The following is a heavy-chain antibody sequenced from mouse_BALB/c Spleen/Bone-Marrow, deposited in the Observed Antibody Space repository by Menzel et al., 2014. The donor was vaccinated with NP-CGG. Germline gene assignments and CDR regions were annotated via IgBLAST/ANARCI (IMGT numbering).Heavy chain of an antibody. D-gene: IGHD6-1*01. CDR3: TRLPH. J-gene: IGHJ4*01. CDR2: INPSNGGT. CDR1: GYTFTSYY. Sequence: QVQLKESGAELVEPGASVKLSCKASGYTFTSYYMYWVKQRPGQGLEWIGEINPSNGGTNFNEKFKSRATLTVDKSSSTAYMQLSSLTSEDSAVYYCTRLPHWGQGTSVTVSS. V-gene: IGHV1S81*02.